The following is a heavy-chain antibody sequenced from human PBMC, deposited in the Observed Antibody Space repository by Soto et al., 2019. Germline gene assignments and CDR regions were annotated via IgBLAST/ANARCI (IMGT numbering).Heavy chain of an antibody. V-gene: IGHV1-69*01. CDR2: NIPIFGTA. CDR3: ARYYGSGSYFDY. Sequence: QVQLVQSGAEVKKPGSSVKVSCKASGGTFSSYAISWVRQAPGQGLEWMGGNIPIFGTANYAQKFQGRVTITADESTITAYMELSSRRSEDTSVYYCARYYGSGSYFDYWGQGTLVTVSS. J-gene: IGHJ4*02. CDR1: GGTFSSYA. D-gene: IGHD3-10*01.